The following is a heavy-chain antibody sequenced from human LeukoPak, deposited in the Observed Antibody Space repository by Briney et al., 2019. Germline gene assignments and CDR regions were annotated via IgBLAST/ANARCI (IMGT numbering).Heavy chain of an antibody. CDR2: ISSSGSST. CDR3: ARDLIHRSGEANY. J-gene: IGHJ4*02. D-gene: IGHD3-22*01. V-gene: IGHV3-11*05. CDR1: GFTFSDFY. Sequence: GGSLRLSCATSGFTFSDFYMSWIRQALEKGLEWISHISSSGSSTNYADSVKGRFTISRDNAKNSLYLQMNSLRAEDTAVYYCARDLIHRSGEANYWGRGTLVTVSS.